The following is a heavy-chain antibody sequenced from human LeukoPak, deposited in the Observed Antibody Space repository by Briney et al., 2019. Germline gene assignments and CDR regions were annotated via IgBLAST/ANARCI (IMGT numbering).Heavy chain of an antibody. CDR1: GYTFTSYG. CDR3: ARAGLMVYARGAFDI. V-gene: IGHV1-18*01. Sequence: ASVKVSCKASGYTFTSYGISWVRQAPGQGLEWMGWISAYSGNTNYAQKLQGRVTMTTDTSTSTAYMELRSLRSDDTAVYYCARAGLMVYARGAFDIWGQGTMVTVSS. J-gene: IGHJ3*02. CDR2: ISAYSGNT. D-gene: IGHD2-8*01.